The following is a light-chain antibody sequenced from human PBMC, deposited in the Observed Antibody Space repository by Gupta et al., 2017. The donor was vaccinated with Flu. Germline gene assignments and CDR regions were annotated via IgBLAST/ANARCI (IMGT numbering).Light chain of an antibody. Sequence: QSVLTQPPSASGTPGQRVTISCSGSSSNIGSNYVDWYQQFPGTAPKLLIYRNNQRPSGVPDRFSGSKSGISASLAISGLRAEDEADYDCAGWDDSLSGVVFGGGTKLTVL. CDR1: SSNIGSNY. CDR3: AGWDDSLSGVV. J-gene: IGLJ2*01. V-gene: IGLV1-47*01. CDR2: RNN.